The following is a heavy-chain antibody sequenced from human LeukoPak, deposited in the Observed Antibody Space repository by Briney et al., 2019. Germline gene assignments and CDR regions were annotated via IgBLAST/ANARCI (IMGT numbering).Heavy chain of an antibody. CDR3: AKGRISMIVDDWYFDL. CDR2: INGDGSTI. V-gene: IGHV3-74*01. Sequence: GGSLRLSCEASGFTFNGHWMHWVRQAPGKGLVWVSLINGDGSTISYADSVKGRFTISRDNSKNTLYLQMNSLRAEDTAVYYCAKGRISMIVDDWYFDLWGRGTLVTVSS. CDR1: GFTFNGHW. J-gene: IGHJ2*01. D-gene: IGHD3-22*01.